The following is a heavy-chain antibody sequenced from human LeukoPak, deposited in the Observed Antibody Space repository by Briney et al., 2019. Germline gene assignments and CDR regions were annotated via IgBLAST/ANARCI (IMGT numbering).Heavy chain of an antibody. J-gene: IGHJ6*02. V-gene: IGHV3-23*01. CDR1: GFTFSSYA. D-gene: IGHD3-22*01. CDR3: AKLSSSGWIENYYYGMDV. Sequence: PGGSLRLSCAASGFTFSSYAMSWVRQAPGKGLEWVSAISGSGGSTYYADSVKGRFTISRDNSKSTLYLQMNSLRAEDTAVYYCAKLSSSGWIENYYYGMDVWGQGTTVTVSS. CDR2: ISGSGGST.